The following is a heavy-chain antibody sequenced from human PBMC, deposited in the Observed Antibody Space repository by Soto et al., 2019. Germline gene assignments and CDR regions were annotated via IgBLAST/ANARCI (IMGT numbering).Heavy chain of an antibody. D-gene: IGHD5-12*01. CDR1: GYTFTSYA. CDR3: ARGSVATPRYHRNYYYYYYMDV. Sequence: QVQLVQSGAEVKKPGASVKVSCKASGYTFTSYAINWVRQATGQGLEWMGWMNPNSGNTGYAQKFQGRVTMTRNTSISTAYMELSSLRSEDTAVYYCARGSVATPRYHRNYYYYYYMDVWGKGTTVTVSS. V-gene: IGHV1-8*01. CDR2: MNPNSGNT. J-gene: IGHJ6*03.